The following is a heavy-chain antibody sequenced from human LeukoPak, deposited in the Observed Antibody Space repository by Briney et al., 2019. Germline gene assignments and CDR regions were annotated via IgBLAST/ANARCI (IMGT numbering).Heavy chain of an antibody. CDR2: INHSGST. D-gene: IGHD1-26*01. CDR3: ARGRTRGMFRGVLFDY. V-gene: IGHV4-34*01. Sequence: SETLSLTCAVYGGSFSGYYWSWIRQPPGKGLEWVGEINHSGSTNYNPSLKSRVTISVDTSKNQFSLKLSSVTAADMAVYYCARGRTRGMFRGVLFDYWGQGTLVTVSS. CDR1: GGSFSGYY. J-gene: IGHJ4*02.